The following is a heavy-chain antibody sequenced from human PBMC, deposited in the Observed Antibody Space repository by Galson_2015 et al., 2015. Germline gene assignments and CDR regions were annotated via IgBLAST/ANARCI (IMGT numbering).Heavy chain of an antibody. CDR1: GFTFSSYA. Sequence: SLRLSCAASGFTFSSYAMHWVRQAPGKGLEWVAVISYDGSNKFYADSVKGRFTISRDNSKNTLYLQMKSLRPEDTAVYYCARVGGDIAASTWGYFDYWGQGTLVTISS. CDR3: ARVGGDIAASTWGYFDY. D-gene: IGHD6-6*01. V-gene: IGHV3-30-3*01. J-gene: IGHJ4*02. CDR2: ISYDGSNK.